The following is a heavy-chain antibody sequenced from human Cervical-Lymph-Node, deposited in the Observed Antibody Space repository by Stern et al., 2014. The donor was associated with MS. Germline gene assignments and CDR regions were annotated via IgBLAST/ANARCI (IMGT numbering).Heavy chain of an antibody. Sequence: EVQLVESGGGLLKPGGSLRLSCVASGFIFSDTWMSWVRQAPGKGLEWVGRIKSKTDGATTDYAAPVKGRFTISRDDSKNTVYLQMNSLKIEDTAVYYCSTDFPSDSWGQGTLVTVSS. CDR3: STDFPSDS. V-gene: IGHV3-15*01. J-gene: IGHJ4*02. CDR2: IKSKTDGATT. CDR1: GFIFSDTW.